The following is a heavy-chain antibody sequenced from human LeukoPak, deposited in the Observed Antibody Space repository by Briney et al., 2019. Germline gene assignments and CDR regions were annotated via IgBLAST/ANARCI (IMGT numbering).Heavy chain of an antibody. D-gene: IGHD2-2*01. CDR2: ICYSGST. V-gene: IGHV4-4*07. Sequence: SETLSLTCTVSGGSISSYYWSWIRQPAGKGLEWIGSICYSGSTYYNPSLKSRVTISVDTSKNQFSLKLSSVTAADTAVYYCAREGAVRSPFDYWGQGTLVTVSS. J-gene: IGHJ4*02. CDR3: AREGAVRSPFDY. CDR1: GGSISSYY.